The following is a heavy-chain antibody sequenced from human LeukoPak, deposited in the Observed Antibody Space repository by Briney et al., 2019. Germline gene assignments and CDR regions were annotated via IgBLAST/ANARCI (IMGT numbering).Heavy chain of an antibody. CDR1: GYTFTGYY. D-gene: IGHD2-15*01. J-gene: IGHJ4*02. CDR3: SRDSGYCSGGSCWYFDF. Sequence: ASVKVSCKASGYTFTGYYIHWVRQAPGQGLEWMGWINPNSGGTNYAQKFQGRVAMTRDTSMSTAYMELSGLRSDDTAVYYCSRDSGYCSGGSCWYFDFWGQGTLVTVSA. CDR2: INPNSGGT. V-gene: IGHV1-2*02.